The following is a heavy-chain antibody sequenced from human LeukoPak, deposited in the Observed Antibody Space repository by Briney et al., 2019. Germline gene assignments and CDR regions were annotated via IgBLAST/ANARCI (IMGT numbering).Heavy chain of an antibody. J-gene: IGHJ4*02. CDR3: AKEGYCSSASCLGYFDY. Sequence: GGSLRLSCAASGFTFSSYAMCWVRQAPGKGLEWVSAISGSGGSTYYADSVKGRFTISRDNSKNTLYLQMNSLRAEDTAVYYCAKEGYCSSASCLGYFDYWGQGTLVTVSS. CDR2: ISGSGGST. CDR1: GFTFSSYA. D-gene: IGHD2-2*01. V-gene: IGHV3-23*01.